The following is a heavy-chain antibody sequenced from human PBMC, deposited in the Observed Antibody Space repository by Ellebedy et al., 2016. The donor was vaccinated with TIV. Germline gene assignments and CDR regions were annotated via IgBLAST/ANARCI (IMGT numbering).Heavy chain of an antibody. CDR3: ARERRDKALFRVLDN. Sequence: MPSETLSLTCTVSGGSVTSGGYYWTWIRQYPGGGLERSGIIKHNGGTHYNPSLKSRLTMSVDTSKVQFSLNLSSVTAADSAVYYCARERRDKALFRVLDNWGQGTLVTVSS. CDR2: IKHNGGT. CDR1: GGSVTSGGYY. V-gene: IGHV4-31*03. J-gene: IGHJ4*02. D-gene: IGHD3-3*01.